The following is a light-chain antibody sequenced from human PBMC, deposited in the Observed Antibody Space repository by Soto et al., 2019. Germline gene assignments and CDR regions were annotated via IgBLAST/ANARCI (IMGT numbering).Light chain of an antibody. CDR2: DVT. V-gene: IGLV2-14*03. CDR1: SSDVGRYNL. CDR3: SSRSSISARV. J-gene: IGLJ1*01. Sequence: QSALIQRASGSGSPGHSMTISCTGTSSDVGRYNLVSWYQHHPGKAPKVMIYDVTNRPSGVSNRFSGSKSGNTASLTISGLQAEDEADYYCSSRSSISARVFGTGTKVTVL.